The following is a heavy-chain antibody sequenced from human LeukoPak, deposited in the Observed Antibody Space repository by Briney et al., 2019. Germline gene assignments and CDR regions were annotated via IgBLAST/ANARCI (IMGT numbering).Heavy chain of an antibody. V-gene: IGHV1-69*05. CDR3: AADPYYYDSSGYYLDY. CDR1: GGTFSSYA. CDR2: IIPIFGTA. J-gene: IGHJ4*02. D-gene: IGHD3-22*01. Sequence: GASVKVSCKASGGTFSSYAISWVRQAPGQGLEWMGGIIPIFGTANYAQKFQGRVTITTDESTSTAYMELSSLRSEDTAVYYCAADPYYYDSSGYYLDYWGQGTLVTVSS.